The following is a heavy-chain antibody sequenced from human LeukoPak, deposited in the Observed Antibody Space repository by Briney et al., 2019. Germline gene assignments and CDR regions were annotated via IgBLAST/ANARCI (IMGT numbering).Heavy chain of an antibody. D-gene: IGHD4-23*01. V-gene: IGHV3-74*01. CDR1: GFTFSTFW. Sequence: GGSLRLSCAAPGFTFSTFWMHWVRQAPGKGLVWVSRISSDGSSTAYADSVKGRFTISRDNVKNTLYLQMSSLRVEDTAVYYCARDGDSTVDFDYWGQGILVTVSS. J-gene: IGHJ4*02. CDR2: ISSDGSST. CDR3: ARDGDSTVDFDY.